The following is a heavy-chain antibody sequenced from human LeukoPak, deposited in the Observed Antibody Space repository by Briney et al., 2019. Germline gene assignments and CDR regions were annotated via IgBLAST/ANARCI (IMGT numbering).Heavy chain of an antibody. CDR1: GFTFSSSA. Sequence: GGSLRLSCAASGFTFSSSAVSWVREAPGKGVEWGSSISGSGSGGITYYAESVKGRFTISRDNSKNTLYLQMNSLRAEDTAVYYCAKERLSGQRIFDYWGQGTLVTVSS. CDR3: AKERLSGQRIFDY. V-gene: IGHV3-23*01. D-gene: IGHD3-16*01. CDR2: ISGSGSGGIT. J-gene: IGHJ4*02.